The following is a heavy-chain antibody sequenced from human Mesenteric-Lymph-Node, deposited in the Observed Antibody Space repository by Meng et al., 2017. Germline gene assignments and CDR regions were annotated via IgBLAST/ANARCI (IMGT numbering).Heavy chain of an antibody. J-gene: IGHJ4*02. CDR3: ARDNGYDLDY. V-gene: IGHV4-39*07. CDR2: IYYSGST. CDR1: GGSISSSSYY. D-gene: IGHD2-2*01. Sequence: SETLSLTCTVSGGSISSSSYYWGWIRQPPGKGLEWIGSIYYSGSTYYNPSLKSRVTISVDTSKNQFSLGLSSVTAADTAVYYCARDNGYDLDYWGQGTLVTVSS.